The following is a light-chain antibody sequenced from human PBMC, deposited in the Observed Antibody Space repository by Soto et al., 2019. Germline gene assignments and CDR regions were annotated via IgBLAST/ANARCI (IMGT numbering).Light chain of an antibody. CDR2: GNN. CDR3: QSYDSTLSGLYV. J-gene: IGLJ1*01. Sequence: QSVLTQPPSMSGAPGQRVTISCTGTSANIGAGYDVHWYQQLPGMAPKLLIYGNNKRPSGVPDRFSGSKSGTSASLAITGLPAEDEAYYYCQSYDSTLSGLYVLGTGTKLTVL. V-gene: IGLV1-40*01. CDR1: SANIGAGYD.